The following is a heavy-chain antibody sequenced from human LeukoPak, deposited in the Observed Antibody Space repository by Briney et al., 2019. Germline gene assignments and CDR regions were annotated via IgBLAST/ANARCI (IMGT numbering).Heavy chain of an antibody. D-gene: IGHD6-6*01. J-gene: IGHJ4*02. CDR3: ATQVGAARTYFDY. CDR1: GGSIRSSSYY. Sequence: PSETLSLTCAVSGGSIRSSSYYWGWIRQPPGKGLEGIGSIYYSGTTYYNPSLKSRVTISVDTSKNQFSLNLNSVTAADTAVYYCATQVGAARTYFDYWGQGTLVTVSS. CDR2: IYYSGTT. V-gene: IGHV4-39*01.